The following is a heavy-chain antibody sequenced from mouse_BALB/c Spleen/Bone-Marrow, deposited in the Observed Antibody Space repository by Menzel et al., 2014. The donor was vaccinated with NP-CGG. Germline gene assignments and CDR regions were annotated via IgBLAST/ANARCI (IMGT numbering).Heavy chain of an antibody. CDR1: GFSLSRYS. D-gene: IGHD1-1*01. J-gene: IGHJ4*01. CDR2: IWGGGNT. V-gene: IGHV2-6-4*01. CDR3: ARFITTGTMDY. Sequence: VQLQQSGPGLVAPSQSLSITCTVSGFSLSRYSIHWVRQPPGEGLEWLGVIWGGGNTDYNSALKSRLSISKDNSKSQVFLKMNSLQTDDTVMYYCARFITTGTMDYWGQGTSVTVSS.